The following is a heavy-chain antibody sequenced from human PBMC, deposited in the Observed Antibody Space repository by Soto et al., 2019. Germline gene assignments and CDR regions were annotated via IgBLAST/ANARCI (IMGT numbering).Heavy chain of an antibody. V-gene: IGHV1-69*12. Sequence: QVQLVQSGAEVKKPGSSVKVSCKASGGTFSSYAISWVRQAPGQGLEWMGGIIPIFGTANYAQKFQGRVTITADESTSTAYMELSSLRSEDTAVYYCARANLAAAGTFNPPYWFDPWGQGTLVTVSS. CDR3: ARANLAAAGTFNPPYWFDP. CDR1: GGTFSSYA. D-gene: IGHD6-13*01. J-gene: IGHJ5*02. CDR2: IIPIFGTA.